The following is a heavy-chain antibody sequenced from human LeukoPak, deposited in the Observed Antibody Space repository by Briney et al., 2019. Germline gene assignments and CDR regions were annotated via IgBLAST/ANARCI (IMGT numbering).Heavy chain of an antibody. D-gene: IGHD2-15*01. V-gene: IGHV4-61*02. J-gene: IGHJ5*02. CDR3: ARDPINCSGGSCSLP. CDR2: ISSSGST. Sequence: SETLSLTCTVSGDSISSGDYYWSWIRQPAGKGLEWIGRISSSGSTNYNPSLKSRVTISVDTSKNQFSLKLSSVTAADTAVYYCARDPINCSGGSCSLPWGQGTLVTVSS. CDR1: GDSISSGDYY.